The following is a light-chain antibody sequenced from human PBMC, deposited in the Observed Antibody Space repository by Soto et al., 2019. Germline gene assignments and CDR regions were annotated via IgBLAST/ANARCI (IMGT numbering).Light chain of an antibody. V-gene: IGLV3-1*01. CDR2: QDS. J-gene: IGLJ2*01. Sequence: SYELTQPPSVSVSPGQTASITCSGDKLGDKYASWYQQKPGQSPVLVIYQDSKRPSGIPDRFSGFNSGNTATLTISGTQALDEADYYCQAWDSSIHVVFGGGTKLTVL. CDR1: KLGDKY. CDR3: QAWDSSIHVV.